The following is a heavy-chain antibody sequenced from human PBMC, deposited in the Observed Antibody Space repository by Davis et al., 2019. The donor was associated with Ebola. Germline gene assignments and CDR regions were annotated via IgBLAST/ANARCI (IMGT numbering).Heavy chain of an antibody. CDR1: GFTVSSNY. CDR3: AKVRGGIVGATTFDY. J-gene: IGHJ4*02. CDR2: IYSGGST. D-gene: IGHD1-26*01. Sequence: GESLKISCAASGFTVSSNYMSWVRQAPGKGLEWVSVIYSGGSTYYADSVKGRFTISRDNSKNTLYLQMNSLRAEDTAVYYCAKVRGGIVGATTFDYWGQGTLVTVSS. V-gene: IGHV3-53*01.